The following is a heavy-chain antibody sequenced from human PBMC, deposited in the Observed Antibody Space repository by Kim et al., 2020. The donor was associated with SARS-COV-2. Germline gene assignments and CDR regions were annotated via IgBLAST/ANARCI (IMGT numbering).Heavy chain of an antibody. CDR2: ISGSGGST. Sequence: GGSLRLSCAASGFTFSSYAMSWVRQAPGKGLEWVSAISGSGGSTYYADSVKGRFTISRDNSKNTLYLQMNSLRAEDTAVYYCAKDEPSDYGDYAYYYYYGMDVWGQGTTVTVS. D-gene: IGHD4-17*01. J-gene: IGHJ6*02. CDR3: AKDEPSDYGDYAYYYYYGMDV. V-gene: IGHV3-23*01. CDR1: GFTFSSYA.